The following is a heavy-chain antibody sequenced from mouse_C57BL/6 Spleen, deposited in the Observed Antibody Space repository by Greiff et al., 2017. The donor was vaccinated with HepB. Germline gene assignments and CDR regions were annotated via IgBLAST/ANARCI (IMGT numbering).Heavy chain of an antibody. CDR1: GYSITSGYY. Sequence: ESGPGLVKPSQSLSLTCSVTGYSITSGYYWNWIRQSPGNKLEWMGYISYDGSNNYNPSLKNRISITRDTSKNQFFLKLNSVTTEDTATYYCAQFPFAYWGQGTLVTVSA. J-gene: IGHJ3*01. V-gene: IGHV3-6*01. CDR2: ISYDGSN. CDR3: AQFPFAY.